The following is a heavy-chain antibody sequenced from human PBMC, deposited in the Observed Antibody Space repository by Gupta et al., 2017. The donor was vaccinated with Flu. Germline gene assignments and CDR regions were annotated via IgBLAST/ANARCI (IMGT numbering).Heavy chain of an antibody. J-gene: IGHJ4*02. CDR3: AKPIAVAGTWGGDY. CDR1: GFPFSSYA. CDR2: ISGSGGST. V-gene: IGHV3-23*01. Sequence: EVQLLESGGGLVQPGGSLRLSCAASGFPFSSYAMSWVRQAPGKGLEWVSAISGSGGSTYYADSVKGRFTISRDNSKNTLYLQMNSLRAEDTAVYYCAKPIAVAGTWGGDYWGQGTLVTVSS. D-gene: IGHD6-19*01.